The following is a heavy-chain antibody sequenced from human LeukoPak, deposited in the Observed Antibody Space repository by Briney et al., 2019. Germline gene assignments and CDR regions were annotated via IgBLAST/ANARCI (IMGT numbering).Heavy chain of an antibody. Sequence: SETLSLTCTVSGGSISSRAYYWTWIRQHPVKGLGWIGYIYNSGSTYYNPSLKSRVTISVDTSKNQFALQLTSVTATDTAVYYCARWTSDTSFDCWGQGTLVTVSS. CDR2: IYNSGST. J-gene: IGHJ4*02. V-gene: IGHV4-31*03. CDR1: GGSISSRAYY. D-gene: IGHD2-2*02. CDR3: ARWTSDTSFDC.